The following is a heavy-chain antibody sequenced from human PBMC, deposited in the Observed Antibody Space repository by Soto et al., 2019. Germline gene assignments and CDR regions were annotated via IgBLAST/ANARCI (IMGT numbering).Heavy chain of an antibody. CDR2: ISYDGSNK. J-gene: IGHJ4*02. V-gene: IGHV3-30*18. D-gene: IGHD4-17*01. CDR3: AKVGDYGDYGSVDLFDY. Sequence: GGSLRLSCAASGFTFSDYAMHWVRQAPGKGLEWVAVISYDGSNKYYADSVKGRFTISRDNSKNTLYLQMNSLRAEDTAVYYCAKVGDYGDYGSVDLFDYWGQGTLVTVSS. CDR1: GFTFSDYA.